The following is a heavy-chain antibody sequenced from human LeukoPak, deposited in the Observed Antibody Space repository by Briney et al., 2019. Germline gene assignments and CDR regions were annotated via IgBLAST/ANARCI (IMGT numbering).Heavy chain of an antibody. D-gene: IGHD6-13*01. Sequence: PGGSLRLSCAASGFTFSSYGMHWVRQAPGKGLEWVAVISYDGSNKYYADSVKGRFTISRDNSKNTLYLQMNSLRAEDTAVYYCAGLAAAGPRGSAFDIWGQGTMVTVSS. V-gene: IGHV3-30*03. CDR2: ISYDGSNK. J-gene: IGHJ3*02. CDR1: GFTFSSYG. CDR3: AGLAAAGPRGSAFDI.